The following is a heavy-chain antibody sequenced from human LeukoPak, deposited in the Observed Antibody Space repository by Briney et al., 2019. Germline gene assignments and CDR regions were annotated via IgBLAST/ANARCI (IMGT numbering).Heavy chain of an antibody. CDR2: IYHSGST. J-gene: IGHJ5*02. CDR1: GYSISSGYY. Sequence: PSETLSLTCTVSGYSISSGYYWGWIRQPPGKGLEGIGSIYHSGSTYYNPSLKSRVTISIDTSKHQFSLKLSSVTAADTAVYYCARGGTGTTTWFDPGGQGTLVTVSS. D-gene: IGHD1-7*01. V-gene: IGHV4-38-2*02. CDR3: ARGGTGTTTWFDP.